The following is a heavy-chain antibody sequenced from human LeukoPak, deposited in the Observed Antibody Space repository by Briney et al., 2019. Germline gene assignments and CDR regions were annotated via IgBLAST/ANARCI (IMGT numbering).Heavy chain of an antibody. CDR2: MYTDGGT. CDR1: GFTVSTNY. Sequence: GGSLRLSCAASGFTVSTNYMSWVRQAAGKGLEWVSLMYTDGGTLYADSVKGRFTISRDSSKNTLYLQMNSLRAEDTAVYYCARHYSNSLYYYYGLDVWGQGTTVTVSS. J-gene: IGHJ6*02. D-gene: IGHD4-11*01. CDR3: ARHYSNSLYYYYGLDV. V-gene: IGHV3-66*04.